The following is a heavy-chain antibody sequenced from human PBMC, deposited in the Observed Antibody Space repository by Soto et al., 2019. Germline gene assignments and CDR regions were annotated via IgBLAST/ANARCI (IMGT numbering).Heavy chain of an antibody. V-gene: IGHV1-69*01. Sequence: QVQLVQSGAEVKKPGSSVKVSCKASGGTFSSYAISWVRQAPGQPLEWMGGIIPIFGTANYAQKFQGRVTITADESTSTAYMELCSLRSDDTAVYSCARELGEGYEGVDYWGQGALVTVSS. CDR2: IIPIFGTA. J-gene: IGHJ4*02. CDR3: ARELGEGYEGVDY. CDR1: GGTFSSYA. D-gene: IGHD5-12*01.